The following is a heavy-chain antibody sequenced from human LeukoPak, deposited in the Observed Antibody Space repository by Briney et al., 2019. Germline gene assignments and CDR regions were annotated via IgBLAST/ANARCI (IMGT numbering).Heavy chain of an antibody. J-gene: IGHJ6*02. D-gene: IGHD4/OR15-4a*01. CDR3: AKDLPANPSGMDV. CDR1: GFTFSSYG. CDR2: ISYDGSNK. V-gene: IGHV3-30*18. Sequence: GRYLRLSCAASGFTFSSYGMHWVRQAPGKGLVWVAVISYDGSNKYYADSVKGRFTISRDNSKNTLYLQMNTLRAEDTAVYYCAKDLPANPSGMDVWGQGTTVTVSS.